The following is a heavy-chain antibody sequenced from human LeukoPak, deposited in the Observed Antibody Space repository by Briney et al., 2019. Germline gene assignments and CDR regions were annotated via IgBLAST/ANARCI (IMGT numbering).Heavy chain of an antibody. CDR2: IYYSGST. CDR3: ARSLRWRNAFDI. V-gene: IGHV4-30-4*08. CDR1: GGSISSGDYY. D-gene: IGHD4-23*01. J-gene: IGHJ3*02. Sequence: TSQTLSLTCTVSGGSISSGDYYWSWIRQPPGKGLEWIGYIYYSGSTYYNPSLKSRVTISVDTSKNQFSLKLSSVTAADTAVYYCARSLRWRNAFDIWGQGTMVTVSS.